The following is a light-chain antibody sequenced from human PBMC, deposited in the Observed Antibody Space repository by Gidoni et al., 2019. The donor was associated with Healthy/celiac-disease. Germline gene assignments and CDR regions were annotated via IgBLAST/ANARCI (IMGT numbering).Light chain of an antibody. Sequence: QLNQSPSSLSASVGDRVTITGRASQSISRYLNWYQQKPGKAPKLLIYAASSLQSGVPSRFSGSGAGTDFTLTISSLQPEDFATYYCQQSYSTLLTFGGGTKVEIK. CDR3: QQSYSTLLT. CDR2: AAS. V-gene: IGKV1-39*01. CDR1: QSISRY. J-gene: IGKJ4*01.